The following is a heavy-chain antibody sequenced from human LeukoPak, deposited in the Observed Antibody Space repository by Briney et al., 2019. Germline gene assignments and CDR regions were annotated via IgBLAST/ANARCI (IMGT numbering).Heavy chain of an antibody. V-gene: IGHV4-34*01. CDR2: INHSGST. J-gene: IGHJ3*02. CDR3: ARGSVNYCSSTSCSGAFDI. Sequence: SETLSHTCAVYGGSFSGYYWSWIRQPPGKGLEWIGEINHSGSTNYNPSLKSRVTISVDTSKNQFSLKLSSVTAADTAVYYCARGSVNYCSSTSCSGAFDIWGQGTMVTVSS. CDR1: GGSFSGYY. D-gene: IGHD2-2*01.